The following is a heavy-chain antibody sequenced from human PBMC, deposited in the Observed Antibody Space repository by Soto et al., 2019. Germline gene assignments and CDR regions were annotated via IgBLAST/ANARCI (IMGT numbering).Heavy chain of an antibody. J-gene: IGHJ4*02. Sequence: GGSLRLSCAASGFTFSSYAMHWVRQAPGKGLEWVAVISYDGSNKYYADSVKGRFTISRDNSKNTLYLQMNSLRAEDTAVYYCASMGIVVAHPSFPLDYWGQGTLVTVSS. D-gene: IGHD3-22*01. CDR1: GFTFSSYA. CDR2: ISYDGSNK. CDR3: ASMGIVVAHPSFPLDY. V-gene: IGHV3-30-3*01.